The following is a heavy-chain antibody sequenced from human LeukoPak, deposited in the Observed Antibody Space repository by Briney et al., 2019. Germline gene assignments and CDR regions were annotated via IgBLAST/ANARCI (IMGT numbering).Heavy chain of an antibody. D-gene: IGHD4-17*01. CDR2: IYYTGSD. CDR1: GGFISNCC. V-gene: IGHV4-59*08. CDR3: TRATETTNYFDY. J-gene: IGHJ4*02. Sequence: SETLSLTCTVSGGFISNCCWCWIRQPPGKGLEWIGYIYYTGSDNYNPSLKSRVSMSVDPSKNQFSLKLTSVTAADTAVYYCTRATETTNYFDYWGQGTLVTVSS.